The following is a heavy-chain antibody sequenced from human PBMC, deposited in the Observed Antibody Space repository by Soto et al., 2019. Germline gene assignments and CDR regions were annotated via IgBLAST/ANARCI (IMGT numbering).Heavy chain of an antibody. CDR1: GFTFSSYA. D-gene: IGHD4-17*01. J-gene: IGHJ2*01. CDR2: ISGSGGST. Sequence: GGSLRLSCAASGFTFSSYAMSWVRQAPGKGLEWVSAISGSGGSTYYADSVKGRFTISRDNSKNTLYLQMNSLRAEDTAVYYCAKTLYGDYDSYWYFDLWGRGTLVTVSS. V-gene: IGHV3-23*01. CDR3: AKTLYGDYDSYWYFDL.